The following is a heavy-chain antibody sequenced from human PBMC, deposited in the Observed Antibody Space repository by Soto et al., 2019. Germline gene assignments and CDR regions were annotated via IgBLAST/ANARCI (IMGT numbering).Heavy chain of an antibody. D-gene: IGHD3-3*01. CDR3: ARDWFHYDFWNKYFQTYYFDY. V-gene: IGHV3-48*02. CDR2: ISSSGSVI. J-gene: IGHJ4*01. Sequence: EVQLVESGGGLVQPGGSLRLSCAASGFTFSSYSMTWVRQAPGKGPEWVSYISSSGSVIDYADSVKGRFTVSRDNAKNSLFLQMNSLRDEDTAMYYCARDWFHYDFWNKYFQTYYFDYWGHGTLVTVSS. CDR1: GFTFSSYS.